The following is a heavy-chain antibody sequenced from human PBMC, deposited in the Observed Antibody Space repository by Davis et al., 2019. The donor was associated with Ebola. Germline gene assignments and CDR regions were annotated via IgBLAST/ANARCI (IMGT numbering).Heavy chain of an antibody. CDR2: IGVGNDIA. J-gene: IGHJ4*02. CDR1: GFTFSKAA. D-gene: IGHD6-19*01. CDR3: AAVYSGWSYYYFDL. Sequence: AASVKVSCKPSGFTFSKAAIQWVRQARGQHPEWIGWIGVGNDIADYAQKFQERVTISRDMSTSTVYMELSSLSSEDTAVYFCAAVYSGWSYYYFDLWGQGTQVTVSS. V-gene: IGHV1-58*02.